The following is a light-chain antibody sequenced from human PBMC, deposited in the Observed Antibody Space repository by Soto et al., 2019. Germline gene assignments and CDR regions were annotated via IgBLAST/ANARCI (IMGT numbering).Light chain of an antibody. Sequence: QLVLTQSPSASASLGASVKLTCTLSSGHSSYAIAWHQQQPEKGPRYLMKLNSDGSHSKGDGIPDRFSGSSSGAERYLTISSLQSDDEAAYYRHTWGTGPFVFGTGTKLTV. CDR2: LNSDGSH. J-gene: IGLJ1*01. CDR1: SGHSSYA. CDR3: HTWGTGPFV. V-gene: IGLV4-69*01.